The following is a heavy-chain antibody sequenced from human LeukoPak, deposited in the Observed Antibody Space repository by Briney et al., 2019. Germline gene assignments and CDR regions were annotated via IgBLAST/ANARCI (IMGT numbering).Heavy chain of an antibody. CDR3: ARRRYCSGGSCYSGYWYFDL. D-gene: IGHD2-15*01. J-gene: IGHJ2*01. CDR2: IYHSGST. V-gene: IGHV4-38-2*02. CDR1: GYSISSGYY. Sequence: SETLSLTCTVSGYSISSGYYWGWIRQPPGKGLEWIGSIYHSGSTYYNPSLKSRVTISVDTSKNQFSLKLSSVTAADTAVYYCARRRYCSGGSCYSGYWYFDLWGRGTLVTVSS.